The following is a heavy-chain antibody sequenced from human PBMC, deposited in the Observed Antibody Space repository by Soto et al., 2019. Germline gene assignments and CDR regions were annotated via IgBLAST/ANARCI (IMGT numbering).Heavy chain of an antibody. CDR2: ISSGSSYI. V-gene: IGHV3-21*01. D-gene: IGHD2-15*01. CDR1: GFTFSTYS. Sequence: GGSLRLSCAASGFTFSTYSMNWVRQAPGKGLEWVSSISSGSSYIYYADSVKGRFTISRDNAKNSLYLQMNSLRVEDTAVYYCARDVSYCSGGSCYATYAFEIWGQGTMVTVS. CDR3: ARDVSYCSGGSCYATYAFEI. J-gene: IGHJ3*02.